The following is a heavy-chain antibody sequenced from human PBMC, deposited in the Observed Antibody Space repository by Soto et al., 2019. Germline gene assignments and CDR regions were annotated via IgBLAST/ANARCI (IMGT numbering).Heavy chain of an antibody. Sequence: QVHLVESGGGVVQPGRSLRLSCAASGFTFSSYGMHWVRQAPGKGLEWVAVISYEGSKKYYADSVTGRFTISRDNSKNTLYLQMNSLRDEDTAVYHCAKDPYSSGTFFDSWGQGTLVNVSS. CDR1: GFTFSSYG. CDR3: AKDPYSSGTFFDS. CDR2: ISYEGSKK. J-gene: IGHJ4*02. D-gene: IGHD6-19*01. V-gene: IGHV3-30*18.